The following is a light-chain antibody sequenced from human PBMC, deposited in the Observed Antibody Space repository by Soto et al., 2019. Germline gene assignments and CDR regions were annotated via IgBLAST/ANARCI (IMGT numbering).Light chain of an antibody. V-gene: IGKV3D-11*02. CDR2: DAS. CDR1: QSVSSY. CDR3: QQRSNF. J-gene: IGKJ3*01. Sequence: EIVLTQSPATLSLSPGERATLSCRASQSVSSYLAWYQQKPGQSPRLLIYDASNRATGIPARFSGSGPGTDFTLTISSLEPEDFAVYYCQQRSNFFGPGTKVDIK.